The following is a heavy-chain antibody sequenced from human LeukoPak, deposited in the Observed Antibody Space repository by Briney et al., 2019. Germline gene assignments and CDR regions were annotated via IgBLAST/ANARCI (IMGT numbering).Heavy chain of an antibody. J-gene: IGHJ5*02. D-gene: IGHD3-10*01. CDR2: IYTSGST. Sequence: PSETLSLTCTVSGGSISNYDWSWIRQPAGKGLEWIARIYTSGSTNYNPSLKSRVTISVDTSKNQFSLKLSSVTAADTAVYYCAREGAVILVRGVMVNWFDPWGQGTLVTVSS. V-gene: IGHV4-4*07. CDR3: AREGAVILVRGVMVNWFDP. CDR1: GGSISNYD.